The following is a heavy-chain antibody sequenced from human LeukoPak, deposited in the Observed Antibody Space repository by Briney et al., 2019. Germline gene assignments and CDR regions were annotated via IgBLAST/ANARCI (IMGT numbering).Heavy chain of an antibody. D-gene: IGHD3-22*01. CDR1: GDSVSSNSAA. V-gene: IGHV6-1*01. Sequence: SQTLPLTCAISGDSVSSNSAAWNWIRQSPSRGLEWLGRTYYRSKWYNDYAVSVKSRITINPDTSKNQFSLQLNSVTPEDTAVYYCAREQRRGRYYDSSGYYETWGQGTLVTVSS. CDR3: AREQRRGRYYDSSGYYET. J-gene: IGHJ5*02. CDR2: TYYRSKWYN.